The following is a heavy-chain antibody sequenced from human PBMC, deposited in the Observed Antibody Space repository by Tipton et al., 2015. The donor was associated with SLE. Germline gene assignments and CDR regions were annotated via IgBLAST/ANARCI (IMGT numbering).Heavy chain of an antibody. Sequence: GLVKPSETLSLTCSVSGRSISTKYWSWIRQPQGKGLEWIGYIHHSGNSNYNPSLKSRVTISVDTSKNQFSLKLTSVTAADTAVYYCARALPFNCDFWSGYSTDPFDVWGQGTMVTVSA. CDR2: IHHSGNS. V-gene: IGHV4-59*01. CDR1: GRSISTKY. D-gene: IGHD3-3*01. CDR3: ARALPFNCDFWSGYSTDPFDV. J-gene: IGHJ3*01.